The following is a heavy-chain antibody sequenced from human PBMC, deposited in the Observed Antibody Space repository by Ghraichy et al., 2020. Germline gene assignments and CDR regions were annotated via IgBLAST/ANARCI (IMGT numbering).Heavy chain of an antibody. CDR2: INAGNGNI. Sequence: ASVKVSCKASGYDFGSYVMLWVRQAPGQRLEWMGWINAGNGNIEYSQKFQGRVTITRDTSASTAYMELSSLRSEDTAVYYCARDRGYYDFWSGFSNTEYYMDVWGKGTTVTVSS. CDR3: ARDRGYYDFWSGFSNTEYYMDV. D-gene: IGHD3-3*01. CDR1: GYDFGSYV. J-gene: IGHJ6*03. V-gene: IGHV1-3*01.